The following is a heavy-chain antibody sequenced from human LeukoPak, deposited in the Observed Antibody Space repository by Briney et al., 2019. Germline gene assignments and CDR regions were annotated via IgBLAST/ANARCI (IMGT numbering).Heavy chain of an antibody. CDR3: ARASRPGETVWVSYYYYGMDV. Sequence: SGTLSLTCAVSGGSISSSNWWSWVRQPPGKGLEWIGEIYHSGSTNYNPSLKSRVTISVDKSKNQFSLKLSSVTAADTAVYYCARASRPGETVWVSYYYYGMDVWGQGTTVTVSS. CDR1: GGSISSSNW. CDR2: IYHSGST. V-gene: IGHV4-4*02. J-gene: IGHJ6*02. D-gene: IGHD7-27*01.